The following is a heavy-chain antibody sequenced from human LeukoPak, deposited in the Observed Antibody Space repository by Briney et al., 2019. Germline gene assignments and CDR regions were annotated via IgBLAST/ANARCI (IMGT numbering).Heavy chain of an antibody. V-gene: IGHV3-23*01. CDR1: GFSFSSSA. CDR2: ISDSGDYT. D-gene: IGHD2-21*02. CDR3: AKHGVTSLFYFDF. Sequence: GGSLRLSCKASGFSFSSSAMSWVRQAPGKGLEWVSVISDSGDYTQFADSVKGRFTISRDNSRNTLYLQLNSLRAEDTALYLCAKHGVTSLFYFDFWGRGTLVTVSS. J-gene: IGHJ2*01.